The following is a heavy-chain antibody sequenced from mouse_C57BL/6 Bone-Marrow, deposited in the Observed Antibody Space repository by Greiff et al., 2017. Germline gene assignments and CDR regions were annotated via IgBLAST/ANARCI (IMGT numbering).Heavy chain of an antibody. CDR3: ARDDYWGYFDG. CDR1: GYAFSSSW. J-gene: IGHJ1*03. D-gene: IGHD2-4*01. CDR2: IYPGDGDT. V-gene: IGHV1-82*01. Sequence: QVQLKESGPELVKPGASVKISCKASGYAFSSSWMNWVKQRPGKGLEWIGRIYPGDGDTNYNGKFKGKATLTADKSSSTSYMHISSLTSVDSAVSFCARDDYWGYFDGWGTGTTVTVSS.